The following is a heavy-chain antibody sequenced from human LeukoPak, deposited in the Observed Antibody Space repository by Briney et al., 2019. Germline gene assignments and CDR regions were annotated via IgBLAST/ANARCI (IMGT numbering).Heavy chain of an antibody. CDR3: ARSLDSSSWYGDGLDY. J-gene: IGHJ4*02. V-gene: IGHV4-59*08. D-gene: IGHD6-13*01. Sequence: SETLSLTCTVSGGSISSYYWSWIRQPPGNGLEWSGYIYYSGSTNYNPSLKSRVTISVDTSKNQFSLKLSSVTAADTAVYYCARSLDSSSWYGDGLDYWGQGTLVTVSS. CDR2: IYYSGST. CDR1: GGSISSYY.